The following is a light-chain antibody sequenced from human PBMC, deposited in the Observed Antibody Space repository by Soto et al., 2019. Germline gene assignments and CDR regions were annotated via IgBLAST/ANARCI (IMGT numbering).Light chain of an antibody. Sequence: EIVLTQSPGTLSLSPGDRATLSCRASQSVSSSYLAWYQQNPGQAPRLLIYGASSRATGILDRFSGSGSGTDFTLTISRLEPEDFAVYYCQQYGSSPPWTFGQGTKVEIK. V-gene: IGKV3-20*01. J-gene: IGKJ1*01. CDR3: QQYGSSPPWT. CDR2: GAS. CDR1: QSVSSSY.